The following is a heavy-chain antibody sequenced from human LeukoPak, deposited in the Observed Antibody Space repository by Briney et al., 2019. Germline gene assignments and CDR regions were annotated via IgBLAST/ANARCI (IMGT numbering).Heavy chain of an antibody. D-gene: IGHD2-15*01. CDR2: ISASGSRT. V-gene: IGHV3-23*01. CDR1: GFISNNYA. Sequence: GGSLRLSCEGSGFISNNYAMSWARQAPGKRPEWVSGISASGSRTHYADSVKGRFIISRDSSKNMVFLQMNSLRVEDTALYFCAKDPNGDYIGGFDMWGQGTMVTVSS. J-gene: IGHJ3*02. CDR3: AKDPNGDYIGGFDM.